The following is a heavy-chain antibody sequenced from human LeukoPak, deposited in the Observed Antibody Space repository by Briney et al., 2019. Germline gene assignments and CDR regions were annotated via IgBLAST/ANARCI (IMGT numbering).Heavy chain of an antibody. V-gene: IGHV4-59*12. D-gene: IGHD3-22*01. CDR1: GGSISSYY. CDR2: IYYSGST. Sequence: SETLSLTCTVSGGSISSYYWSWIRQPPGKGLEWIGYIYYSGSTNYNPSLKSRVTISVDTSKNQFSPKLSSVTAADTAVYYCARDTYYYDSSGYYTLDYWGQGTLVTVSS. CDR3: ARDTYYYDSSGYYTLDY. J-gene: IGHJ4*02.